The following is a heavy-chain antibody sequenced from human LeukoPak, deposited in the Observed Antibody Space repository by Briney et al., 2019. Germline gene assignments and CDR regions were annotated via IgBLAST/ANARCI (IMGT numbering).Heavy chain of an antibody. D-gene: IGHD4-17*01. CDR1: GFTFDDYA. J-gene: IGHJ5*02. Sequence: PGRSLRLSCAASGFTFDDYAMHWVRQAPGKGLEWVSGISWNSGSIGYADSVKGRFTISRDNAKNSLYLQMNSLRAEDTALYYCAKGHDYGDYGFFDPWGQGTLVTVSS. CDR3: AKGHDYGDYGFFDP. CDR2: ISWNSGSI. V-gene: IGHV3-9*01.